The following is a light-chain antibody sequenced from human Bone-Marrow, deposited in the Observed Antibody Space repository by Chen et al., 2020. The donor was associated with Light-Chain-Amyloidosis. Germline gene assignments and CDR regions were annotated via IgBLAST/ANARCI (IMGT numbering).Light chain of an antibody. CDR3: AAWDDSLNSYV. CDR2: SDA. J-gene: IGLJ1*01. V-gene: IGLV1-44*01. Sequence: QSVLTQPPSASGTPGQRVSISCSGSNSNIGGNPVNWYQQFPGTAPKLLLYSDAQRPSGVPDRFSGSKSGNSAYLAISGLQSDDEADYYCAAWDDSLNSYVFGAGTQVTVL. CDR1: NSNIGGNP.